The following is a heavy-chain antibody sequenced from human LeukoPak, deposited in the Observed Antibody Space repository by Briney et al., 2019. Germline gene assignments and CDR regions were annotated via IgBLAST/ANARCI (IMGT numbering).Heavy chain of an antibody. Sequence: SETLSLTRTVSGGSISSYYWSWIRQPPGKGLKWIGNIYNSGYTTYSPSLRSRVTISVDKSKNQFSLKLSSVTAADTAVYYCARETSQKGAHYMDVWGKGTTITISS. CDR1: GGSISSYY. J-gene: IGHJ6*03. D-gene: IGHD3-16*01. CDR2: IYNSGYT. CDR3: ARETSQKGAHYMDV. V-gene: IGHV4-59*01.